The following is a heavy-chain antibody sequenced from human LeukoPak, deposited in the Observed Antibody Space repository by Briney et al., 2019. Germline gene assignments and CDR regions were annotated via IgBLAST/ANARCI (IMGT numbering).Heavy chain of an antibody. Sequence: GGSLRLSCAASGFTFSNYAMSWVRQAPGKGLDWVSGITSTGGTTYYADSVQGRFTISRDNSRNTLYLQMYSLRAEDTAVYYCAKDGRNSPLMWGQGTVVSVSS. V-gene: IGHV3-23*01. D-gene: IGHD2/OR15-2a*01. CDR2: ITSTGGTT. CDR3: AKDGRNSPLM. CDR1: GFTFSNYA. J-gene: IGHJ3*02.